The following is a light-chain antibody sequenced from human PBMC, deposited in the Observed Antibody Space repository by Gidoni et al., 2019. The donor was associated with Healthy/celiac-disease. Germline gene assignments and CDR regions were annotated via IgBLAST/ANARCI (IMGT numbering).Light chain of an antibody. Sequence: DIQLSHCPSSLSASVGDRVTITCQASQDISNYLNLYQQKPGKAPKLLIYDASNLETGVQSRFSGSGSGTDFTFTISSLQPEDIETYYCQQYDNLTPITFGQGTRLEIK. CDR2: DAS. CDR3: QQYDNLTPIT. CDR1: QDISNY. J-gene: IGKJ5*01. V-gene: IGKV1-33*01.